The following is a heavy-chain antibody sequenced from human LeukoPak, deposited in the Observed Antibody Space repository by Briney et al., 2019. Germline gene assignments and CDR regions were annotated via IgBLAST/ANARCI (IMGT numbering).Heavy chain of an antibody. V-gene: IGHV3-30*02. CDR1: GFSFSNSG. CDR3: AKGSSGGTYYDY. Sequence: GGSLRLSCAASGFSFSNSGMNWVRQAPGKGLEWVAFTRSDGSNKYHGDSVKGRFTISRDNPKNTLYLQMNSLRAEDTAVYYCAKGSSGGTYYDYWGQGTLVTVSS. CDR2: TRSDGSNK. D-gene: IGHD1-26*01. J-gene: IGHJ4*02.